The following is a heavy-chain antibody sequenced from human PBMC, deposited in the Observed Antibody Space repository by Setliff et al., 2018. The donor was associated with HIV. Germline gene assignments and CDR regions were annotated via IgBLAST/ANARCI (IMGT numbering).Heavy chain of an antibody. CDR1: RFTFNDYW. CDR2: IDQNGSEK. D-gene: IGHD3-10*01. V-gene: IGHV3-7*01. CDR3: ARGVRGVVNGMDV. Sequence: GGSLRLSCAASRFTFNDYWMLWVRQAPGKGLEWVANIDQNGSEKNYVDSVKGRFTISRDNAKNTLYLQMNSLRAEDTAVYYCARGVRGVVNGMDVWGQGTTVTVSS. J-gene: IGHJ6*02.